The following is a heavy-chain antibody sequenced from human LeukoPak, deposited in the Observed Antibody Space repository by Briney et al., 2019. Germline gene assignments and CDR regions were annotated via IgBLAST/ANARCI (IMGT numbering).Heavy chain of an antibody. CDR1: GYTFTGYY. CDR3: ARDPTNWIDY. J-gene: IGHJ4*02. Sequence: ASVKVSCKASGYTFTGYYMHWVRQAPEQGLEWIGWMNPNSGATNYAQKFQGRVTMTRDTSSSTAYMELSRLTSDDTAVYYCARDPTNWIDYWGQGTLVTVSS. CDR2: MNPNSGAT. V-gene: IGHV1-2*02. D-gene: IGHD1-1*01.